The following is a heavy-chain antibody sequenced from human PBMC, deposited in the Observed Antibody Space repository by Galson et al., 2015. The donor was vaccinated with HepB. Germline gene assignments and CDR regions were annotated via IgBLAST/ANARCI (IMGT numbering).Heavy chain of an antibody. CDR3: ARAPRGSGSFADY. Sequence: SLRLSCAASGFTFSSDSMTWVRQAPGRGLEWVSYINSNSRYIYYTDSMKGRFTISRDNAKNSLYLQMNSLRVEDTAVYYCARAPRGSGSFADYWGQGTLVTVSS. CDR2: INSNSRYI. J-gene: IGHJ4*02. D-gene: IGHD3-10*01. V-gene: IGHV3-21*01. CDR1: GFTFSSDS.